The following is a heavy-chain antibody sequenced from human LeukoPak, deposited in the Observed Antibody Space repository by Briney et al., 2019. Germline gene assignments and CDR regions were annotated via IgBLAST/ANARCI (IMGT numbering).Heavy chain of an antibody. D-gene: IGHD1-26*01. J-gene: IGHJ5*02. V-gene: IGHV3-11*01. CDR3: ARTGYPKSIVGASNWFDP. CDR1: GFTFSDYY. CDR2: ISSSGSTI. Sequence: PGGSLRLSCAASGFTFSDYYMSWIRQAPGKGLEWVSYISSSGSTIYYADSVKGRFTISRDNAKNSLYLQMNSLRAEDTAVYYCARTGYPKSIVGASNWFDPWGQGTLVTVSS.